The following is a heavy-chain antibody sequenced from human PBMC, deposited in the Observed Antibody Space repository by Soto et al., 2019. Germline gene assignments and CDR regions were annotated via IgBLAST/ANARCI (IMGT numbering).Heavy chain of an antibody. CDR3: VKDIHEQWLVSHFEY. CDR2: ISWTSGSI. CDR1: GFTFESYA. D-gene: IGHD6-19*01. J-gene: IGHJ4*02. Sequence: EVQLAESGGGSVQPGRSLRLSCVASGFTFESYAMHWVRQVPGKGLEWVSGISWTSGSIGYEDSVKGRFTISRDNAQKSLYLEMNSLRVEDTAFYYCVKDIHEQWLVSHFEYWGQGALVTVSS. V-gene: IGHV3-9*01.